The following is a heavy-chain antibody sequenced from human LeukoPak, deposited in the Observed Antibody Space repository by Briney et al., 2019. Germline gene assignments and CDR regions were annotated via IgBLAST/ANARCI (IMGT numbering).Heavy chain of an antibody. CDR2: IYHSGST. Sequence: SETLSLTCTVSGYSISSGYYWGWIRQSPGKGLEWIGSIYHSGSTYYNPSLKSRVTISVDTSKNQFSLKLSSVTAADTAVYYCATRDIDYYYMDVWGKGTTVTVSS. J-gene: IGHJ6*03. CDR1: GYSISSGYY. CDR3: ATRDIDYYYMDV. V-gene: IGHV4-38-2*02.